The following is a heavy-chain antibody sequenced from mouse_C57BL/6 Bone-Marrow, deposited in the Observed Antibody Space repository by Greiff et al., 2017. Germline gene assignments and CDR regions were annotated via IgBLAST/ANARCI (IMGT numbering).Heavy chain of an antibody. CDR1: GYTFTSYW. V-gene: IGHV1-53*01. CDR2: INPSNGGT. J-gene: IGHJ1*03. D-gene: IGHD1-1*01. CDR3: ARDYGSSYWYFDV. Sequence: QVQLKQPGTELVKPGASVKLSCKASGYTFTSYWMHWVKQRPGQGLEWIGNINPSNGGTNYNEKFKSKATLTVDKSSSTAYMELHSLTSEDSAVYFCARDYGSSYWYFDVWGTGTTVTVSS.